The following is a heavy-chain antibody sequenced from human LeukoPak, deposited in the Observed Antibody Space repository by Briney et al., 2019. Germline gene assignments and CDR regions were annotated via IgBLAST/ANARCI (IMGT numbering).Heavy chain of an antibody. V-gene: IGHV3-21*01. Sequence: PGGSLRLSCAASGFTFSSYTVNWVRQAPGKGLEWVSSITSSSSYIYYADSVKGRFAISRDNARKSLDLQMISLRAEDTAVYYCARDGDILTGHYRYYFDYWGQGTLVTVSS. D-gene: IGHD3-9*01. CDR3: ARDGDILTGHYRYYFDY. CDR2: ITSSSSYI. CDR1: GFTFSSYT. J-gene: IGHJ4*02.